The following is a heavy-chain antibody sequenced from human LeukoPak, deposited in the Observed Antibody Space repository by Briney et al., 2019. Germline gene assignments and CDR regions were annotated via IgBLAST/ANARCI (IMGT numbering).Heavy chain of an antibody. Sequence: PGGSLSLSCAASGFTVSSNYMSWVRQAPGKGLEWVSVIYSGGSTYYADSVKGRFTISRDNSKNTLYLQMNSLRAEDTAVYYCARLGSGGSYSGYSGQGTLFSVSS. J-gene: IGHJ4*02. CDR3: ARLGSGGSYSGY. CDR1: GFTVSSNY. V-gene: IGHV3-53*01. CDR2: IYSGGST. D-gene: IGHD1-26*01.